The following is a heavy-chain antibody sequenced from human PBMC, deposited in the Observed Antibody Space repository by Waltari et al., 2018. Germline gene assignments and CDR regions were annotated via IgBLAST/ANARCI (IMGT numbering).Heavy chain of an antibody. CDR1: GFTFSSYG. Sequence: VQLVESGGGVVQPGRSLRLSCAASGFTFSSYGMHWVRRAPGKGRGWVSSISVSSSYIYYADSVKGRFTISRENTKNSLYLQMNSLRAEDTAVYYCAREGGNSSSPFDYWGQGTLVTVSS. D-gene: IGHD6-6*01. CDR3: AREGGNSSSPFDY. CDR2: ISVSSSYI. V-gene: IGHV3-21*01. J-gene: IGHJ4*02.